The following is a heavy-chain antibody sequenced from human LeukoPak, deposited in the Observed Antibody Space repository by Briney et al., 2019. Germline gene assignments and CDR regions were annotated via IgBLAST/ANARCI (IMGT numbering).Heavy chain of an antibody. J-gene: IGHJ4*02. CDR2: MYYTGGT. CDR3: ASRLHYDFWSGYYTGR. D-gene: IGHD3-3*01. Sequence: PSETLSLTCTVSGGSIGSASSYWAWIRQPPGKGLEWIGIMYYTGGTYYNPPLKSRVTISGDTSKNQFSLKLRSVTAADTAVYYCASRLHYDFWSGYYTGRWGQGTLVTVSS. CDR1: GGSIGSASSY. V-gene: IGHV4-39*01.